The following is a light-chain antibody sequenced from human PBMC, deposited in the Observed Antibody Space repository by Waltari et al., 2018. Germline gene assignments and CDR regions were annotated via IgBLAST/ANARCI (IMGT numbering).Light chain of an antibody. CDR1: QSVSRA. V-gene: IGKV3-20*01. J-gene: IGKJ1*01. Sequence: EIALTQSPGTLSLSPGEGATLSCRASQSVSRALAWYHQNPGQAPRLLIYGASNRATGIPDRFSGSGSGTDFSLIISRLEPEDFAVYYCQHYVSLPVTFGQGTKVEIK. CDR3: QHYVSLPVT. CDR2: GAS.